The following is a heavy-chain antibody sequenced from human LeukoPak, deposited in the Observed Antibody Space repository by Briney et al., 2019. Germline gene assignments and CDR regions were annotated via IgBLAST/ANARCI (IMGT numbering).Heavy chain of an antibody. J-gene: IGHJ4*02. CDR2: ISYDGSNK. D-gene: IGHD6-13*01. Sequence: GGSLRLSCAASGFTFSSYGMHWVRQAPGKGLEWVAVISYDGSNKYYTDSVKGRFTISRDNSKNTLYLQMNSLRAEDTAVYYCAKDQTPSPGSSWYFDYWGQETLVTVSS. CDR1: GFTFSSYG. V-gene: IGHV3-30*18. CDR3: AKDQTPSPGSSWYFDY.